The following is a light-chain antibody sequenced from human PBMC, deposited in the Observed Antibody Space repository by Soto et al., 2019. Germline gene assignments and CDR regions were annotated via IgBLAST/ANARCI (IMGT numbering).Light chain of an antibody. Sequence: EIQMTHSPSSLSASLGDIVTITCRASQSISSYLNWYQQRPGKAPKLLIYDVSSLQSGVPSRFSGSGSGTEFTLTISSLQPDDFATYYCQQYNSYPLTFGGGTKVDIK. V-gene: IGKV1-5*01. J-gene: IGKJ4*01. CDR3: QQYNSYPLT. CDR1: QSISSY. CDR2: DVS.